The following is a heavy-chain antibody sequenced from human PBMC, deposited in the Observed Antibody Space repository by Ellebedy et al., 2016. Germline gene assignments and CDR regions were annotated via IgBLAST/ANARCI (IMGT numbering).Heavy chain of an antibody. V-gene: IGHV3-23*01. CDR1: GFTFNNYI. J-gene: IGHJ4*02. CDR2: ITGRGDFA. Sequence: GGSLRLSXTASGFTFNNYIMNWVRQAPGEGLEWVSAITGRGDFAVYADSVKGRFTISRDNSKNTLYLQMNSLRAEDTAVYYCAKHGYSSSWYVYWGQGTLVTVSS. D-gene: IGHD6-13*01. CDR3: AKHGYSSSWYVY.